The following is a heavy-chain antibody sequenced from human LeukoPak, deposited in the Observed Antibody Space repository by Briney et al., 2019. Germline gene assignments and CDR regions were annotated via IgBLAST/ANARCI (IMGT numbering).Heavy chain of an antibody. CDR3: ARDRKTSYYYDSSGYPHH. Sequence: ASVKVSCKASGYTFTSYGISWVRQAPGQGLEWMGWISAYNGNTNYAQKLQGRVTMTTDTFTSTAYMELRSLRSDDTAVYYCARDRKTSYYYDSSGYPHHWGQGTLVTVSS. CDR2: ISAYNGNT. CDR1: GYTFTSYG. D-gene: IGHD3-22*01. V-gene: IGHV1-18*01. J-gene: IGHJ5*02.